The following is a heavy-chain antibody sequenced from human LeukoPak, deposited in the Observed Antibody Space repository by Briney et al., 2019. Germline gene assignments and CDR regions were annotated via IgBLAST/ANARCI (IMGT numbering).Heavy chain of an antibody. CDR3: ARSGVVVAANFDY. J-gene: IGHJ4*02. CDR1: GGSFSGYY. D-gene: IGHD2-15*01. CDR2: IYYSGST. Sequence: SETLSLTCAVYGGSFSGYYWSWIRQPPGKGLEWIGSIYYSGSTYYNPSLKSRVTISVDTSKNQFSLKLSSVTAADTAVYYCARSGVVVAANFDYWGQGTLVTVSS. V-gene: IGHV4-34*01.